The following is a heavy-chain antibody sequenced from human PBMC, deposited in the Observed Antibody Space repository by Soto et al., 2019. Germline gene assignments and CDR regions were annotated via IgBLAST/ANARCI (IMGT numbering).Heavy chain of an antibody. J-gene: IGHJ4*02. D-gene: IGHD5-12*01. CDR2: ISYDGIDK. Sequence: QVQLVESGGGVVQPGRSLRLSCAASGFTFSSFGIHWVRQAPGKGLEWVAVISYDGIDKNYGDSVKGRFTISRENSKNMVYLQMNSLRAEDTAMYYCAKDLREMATIRPDYWGQGILVTVSS. CDR3: AKDLREMATIRPDY. CDR1: GFTFSSFG. V-gene: IGHV3-30*18.